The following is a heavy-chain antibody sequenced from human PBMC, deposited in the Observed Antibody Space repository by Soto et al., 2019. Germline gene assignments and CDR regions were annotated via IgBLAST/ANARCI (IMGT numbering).Heavy chain of an antibody. CDR1: GYTFSGYY. V-gene: IGHV1-2*02. CDR3: GRGRSGEVVVFY. D-gene: IGHD3-16*01. CDR2: IGPIRGSS. J-gene: IGHJ4*02. Sequence: QVQLVQSGAEVKESGASVKVSCKASGYTFSGYYIHWVRQVPGHGPEWVGGIGPIRGSSKYAQKFQGRVTMTRDTSITTVYMELRNLRPDDTAVYYCGRGRSGEVVVFYWGQGTLVSVYS.